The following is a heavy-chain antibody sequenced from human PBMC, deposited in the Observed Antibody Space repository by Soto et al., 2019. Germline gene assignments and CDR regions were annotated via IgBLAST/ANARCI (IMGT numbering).Heavy chain of an antibody. CDR3: TRKTGIIGVDV. J-gene: IGHJ6*02. CDR1: GFTFSGSA. D-gene: IGHD3-16*01. CDR2: IRSKANSYAT. V-gene: IGHV3-73*01. Sequence: PGGSLRLSCAASGFTFSGSAMHWVRQASGKGLEWVGRIRSKANSYATAYAASVKGRFTISRDDSKNTAYLQMNSLKTEDTAVYYCTRKTGIIGVDVWGQGTTVTVPS.